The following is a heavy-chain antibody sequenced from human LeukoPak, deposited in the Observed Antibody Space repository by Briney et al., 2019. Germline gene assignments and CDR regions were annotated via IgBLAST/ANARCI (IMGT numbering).Heavy chain of an antibody. CDR1: GFTFSSYS. D-gene: IGHD5-12*01. CDR2: ISNSSTYI. Sequence: GGSLRLSCAASGFTFSSYSMNWVRQAPGKGLEWVSSISNSSTYINYADSVKGRFTISRDNAKKSLYLQMNSPRAEDTAVYYCARDMGTGYDFPFDYWGQGTLVTVSS. CDR3: ARDMGTGYDFPFDY. V-gene: IGHV3-21*01. J-gene: IGHJ4*02.